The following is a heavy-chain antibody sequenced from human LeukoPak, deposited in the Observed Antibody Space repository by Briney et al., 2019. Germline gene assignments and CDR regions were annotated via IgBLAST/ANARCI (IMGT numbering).Heavy chain of an antibody. CDR2: LSGSGGNT. Sequence: QTGGSLRLSCAASGFNFSSYAMSWVGQAPGKGLEWVSGLSGSGGNTIYPDSVKGRLTISRDNSKNTMFLQTNSLRAEDTAVYYCAKELSGGWPFDYWGQGALVTVSS. D-gene: IGHD6-19*01. J-gene: IGHJ4*02. CDR1: GFNFSSYA. V-gene: IGHV3-23*01. CDR3: AKELSGGWPFDY.